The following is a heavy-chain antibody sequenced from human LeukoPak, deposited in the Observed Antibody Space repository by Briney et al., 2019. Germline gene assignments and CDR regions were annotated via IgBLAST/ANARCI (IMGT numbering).Heavy chain of an antibody. CDR1: GGSFSGYY. D-gene: IGHD3-22*01. Sequence: SETLSLTCAVYGGSFSGYYWSWIRQPPGKGLEWSGEIYHSGSINYNPSLKSRVTISVDKSKNRFSLQLSSVTAADTAVYYCARDLMIAYYFDFWGQGTLVTVSS. V-gene: IGHV4-34*01. CDR2: IYHSGSI. J-gene: IGHJ4*02. CDR3: ARDLMIAYYFDF.